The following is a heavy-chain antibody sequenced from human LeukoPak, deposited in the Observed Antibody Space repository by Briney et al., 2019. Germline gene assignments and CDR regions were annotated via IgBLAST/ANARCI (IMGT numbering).Heavy chain of an antibody. Sequence: SETLSLTCTVSGGSISSYYWSWIRQPPGKGLEWIGYIYYSGSTNYNPSLKSRVTISVDKSKNQFSLKLSSVTAADTAVYYCARGPMIVVATLLRAFDIWGQGTMVTVSS. CDR3: ARGPMIVVATLLRAFDI. J-gene: IGHJ3*02. V-gene: IGHV4-59*12. CDR2: IYYSGST. D-gene: IGHD3-22*01. CDR1: GGSISSYY.